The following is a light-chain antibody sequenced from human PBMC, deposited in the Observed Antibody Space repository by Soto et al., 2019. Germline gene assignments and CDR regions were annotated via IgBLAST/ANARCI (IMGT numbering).Light chain of an antibody. V-gene: IGKV1-39*01. CDR1: QDINVY. J-gene: IGKJ1*01. Sequence: DIQMTQSPSSVSASIGDTVTITCRASQDINVYLNWYQQKPGKAPKLLIFVASTLQTGVPSRFSGSGSGTDFTLTIGSLQPEDFATYYCQQTYITPRTFGQGTKVDIK. CDR3: QQTYITPRT. CDR2: VAS.